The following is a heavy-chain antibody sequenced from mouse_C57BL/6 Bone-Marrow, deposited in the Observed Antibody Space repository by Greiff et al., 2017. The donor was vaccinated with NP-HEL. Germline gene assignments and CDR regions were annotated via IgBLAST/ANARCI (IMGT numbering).Heavy chain of an antibody. CDR3: ARRRRNY. CDR2: IYPRSGNT. D-gene: IGHD2-12*01. CDR1: GYTFTSYG. Sequence: QVQLQQSGAELARPGASVKLSCKASGYTFTSYGISWVKQRTGQGLEWIGEIYPRSGNTYYNEKFKGKATLTADKSSSTAYMELRSLTSEDSAVYFCARRRRNYWGQGTTLTVSS. J-gene: IGHJ2*01. V-gene: IGHV1-81*01.